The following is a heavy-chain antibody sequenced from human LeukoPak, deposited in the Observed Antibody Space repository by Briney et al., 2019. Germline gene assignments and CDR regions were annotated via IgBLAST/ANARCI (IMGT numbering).Heavy chain of an antibody. V-gene: IGHV4-4*02. CDR3: ARYASGSYWFDP. J-gene: IGHJ5*02. CDR1: GDSISRSYW. CDR2: ISLSGSI. Sequence: SGTLSLTCTVSGDSISRSYWWTWVRQPPGKGLEWIGEISLSGSINYNSSLKSRVTISVDTSKSQFSLKLSSVTTADTALYYCARYASGSYWFDPWGQGTLVTVSS. D-gene: IGHD3-10*01.